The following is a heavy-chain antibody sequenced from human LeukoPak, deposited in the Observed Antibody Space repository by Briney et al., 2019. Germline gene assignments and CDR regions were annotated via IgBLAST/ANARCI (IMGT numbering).Heavy chain of an antibody. CDR1: RFTFINYW. CDR2: INEDGRVT. D-gene: IGHD2-15*01. Sequence: GGSLRLSCAASRFTFINYWMHWVRQAPGKGLVWVSRINEDGRVTSYAGSVRGRFTISRDSVENTLHLQMNSLRAEDTAVYYCAKDVFLLSGRGDDYWGQGTLVTVSS. CDR3: AKDVFLLSGRGDDY. J-gene: IGHJ4*02. V-gene: IGHV3-74*01.